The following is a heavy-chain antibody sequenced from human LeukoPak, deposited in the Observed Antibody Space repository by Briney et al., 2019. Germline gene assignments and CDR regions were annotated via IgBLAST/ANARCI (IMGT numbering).Heavy chain of an antibody. Sequence: PGRSLRLSCAASGFTFDDYAMHWVRQAPGKGLEWVSGISWNSGSIGYADSVKGRLTISRDNAKNSLYLQMNSLRAEDTALYYCAKDQAQYYYGSGSYSPWGQGTLVTVS. CDR1: GFTFDDYA. D-gene: IGHD3-10*01. CDR3: AKDQAQYYYGSGSYSP. V-gene: IGHV3-9*01. J-gene: IGHJ5*02. CDR2: ISWNSGSI.